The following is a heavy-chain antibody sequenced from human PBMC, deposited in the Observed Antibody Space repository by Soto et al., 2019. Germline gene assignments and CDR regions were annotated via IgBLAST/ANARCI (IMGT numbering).Heavy chain of an antibody. CDR3: ARPQDGQSGGAKFDP. CDR1: GGSIRNNYVY. CDR2: IYYGGST. Sequence: TDTLSLTCAVSGGSIRNNYVYWGWIRQPPGKGLEWIGSIYYGGSTYYNPSLKSRGTISVDTSKNQFSLKLTDVTAADTAVYYGARPQDGQSGGAKFDPWGQGSLVT. V-gene: IGHV4-39*01. J-gene: IGHJ5*02. D-gene: IGHD6-19*01.